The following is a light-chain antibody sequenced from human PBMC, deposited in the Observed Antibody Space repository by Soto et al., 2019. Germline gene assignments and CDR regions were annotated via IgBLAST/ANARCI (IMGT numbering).Light chain of an antibody. CDR1: QSVSSNY. CDR2: GAS. CDR3: QHYGSSPLT. V-gene: IGKV3-20*01. Sequence: ETVMTQSPGTLSLSPGERATLSCRASQSVSSNYLAWYQQKPGQAPRLLIYGASNRATGIPDRFSGSGSGTDFTLTISRLEPEDFAVYYCQHYGSSPLTFGQGTKVDIK. J-gene: IGKJ1*01.